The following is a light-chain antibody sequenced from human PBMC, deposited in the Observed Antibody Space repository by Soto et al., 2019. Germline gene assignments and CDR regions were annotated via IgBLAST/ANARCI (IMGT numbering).Light chain of an antibody. CDR1: SSDVGGYNY. V-gene: IGLV2-14*01. Sequence: QSVLTQPTSVSGSPGQSITISCTGTSSDVGGYNYVSWYQQHPGKAPKLMIYDGSNRPSGVSNRFSGSKSGNTASLTISGLQAEDEADYYCSSYTSSSTLPYVFGTGTKLTVL. J-gene: IGLJ1*01. CDR2: DGS. CDR3: SSYTSSSTLPYV.